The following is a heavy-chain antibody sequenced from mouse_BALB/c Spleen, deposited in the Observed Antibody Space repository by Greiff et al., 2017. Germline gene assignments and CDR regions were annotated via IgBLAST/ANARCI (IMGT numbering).Heavy chain of an antibody. J-gene: IGHJ3*01. CDR1: GFSLTSYG. D-gene: IGHD2-1*01. CDR2: IWAGGST. CDR3: ARARDGNYGFAY. Sequence: VKLMESGPGLVAPSQSLSITCTVSGFSLTSYGVHWVRQPPGKGLEWLGVIWAGGSTNYNSALMSRLSISKDNSKSQVFLKMNSLQTDDTAMYYCARARDGNYGFAYWGQGTLVTVSA. V-gene: IGHV2-9*02.